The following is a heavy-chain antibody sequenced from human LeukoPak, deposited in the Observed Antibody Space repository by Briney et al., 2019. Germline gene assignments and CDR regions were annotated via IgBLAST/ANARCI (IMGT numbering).Heavy chain of an antibody. Sequence: SETLSLTCAVSGYSITTGRYWCWIRQPPGKGLEWIGSIYQSGSTYYNPSLKSRVTISVDKSKNQFSLNLRSVTAPDTAVYYCARSLSTAGIDYWGQGILVTVSS. CDR3: ARSLSTAGIDY. CDR2: IYQSGST. V-gene: IGHV4-38-2*01. J-gene: IGHJ4*02. CDR1: GYSITTGRY. D-gene: IGHD2-2*01.